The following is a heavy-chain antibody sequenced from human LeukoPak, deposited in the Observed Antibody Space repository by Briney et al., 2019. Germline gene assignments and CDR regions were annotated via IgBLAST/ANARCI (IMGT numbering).Heavy chain of an antibody. Sequence: ASVKVSCKASGGTFSSYAISWVRQAPGQGLEWMGRIIPILGIANYAQKFQGRVTITADKSTSTAYMELSSLRPEDTAVYYCARDPDTAGYFDYWGQGTLVTVSS. D-gene: IGHD5-18*01. CDR3: ARDPDTAGYFDY. J-gene: IGHJ4*02. V-gene: IGHV1-69*04. CDR2: IIPILGIA. CDR1: GGTFSSYA.